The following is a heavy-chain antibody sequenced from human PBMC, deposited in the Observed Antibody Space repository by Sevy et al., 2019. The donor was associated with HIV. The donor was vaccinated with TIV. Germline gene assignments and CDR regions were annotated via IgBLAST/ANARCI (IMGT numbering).Heavy chain of an antibody. CDR2: IWYDGINK. CDR1: GFYFG. J-gene: IGHJ4*02. Sequence: GGSLRLSCTASGFYFGIHWVRQAPGKGLEGVALIWYDGINKDYADSVKGRFTISRDNSKNTLFLQMNSLRAEDTGMYYCARWGNSSGIDYWGQGTLVTVSS. CDR3: ARWGNSSGIDY. D-gene: IGHD3-22*01. V-gene: IGHV3-33*01.